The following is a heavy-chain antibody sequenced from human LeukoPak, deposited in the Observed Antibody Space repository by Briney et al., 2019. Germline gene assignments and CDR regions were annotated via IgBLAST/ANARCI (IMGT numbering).Heavy chain of an antibody. J-gene: IGHJ4*02. CDR3: ARGRGAYGDRRGIDY. D-gene: IGHD4-17*01. CDR2: TNHSGST. Sequence: MPSETLSLTCAVYGGSFSGYYWSWIRQPPGKGLEWIGETNHSGSTNYNPSLKSRVTISVDTSKNQFSLKLSSVTAADTAVYYCARGRGAYGDRRGIDYWGQGTLVTVSS. V-gene: IGHV4-34*01. CDR1: GGSFSGYY.